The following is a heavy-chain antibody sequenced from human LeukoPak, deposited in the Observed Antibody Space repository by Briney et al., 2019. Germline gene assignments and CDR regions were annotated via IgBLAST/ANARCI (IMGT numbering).Heavy chain of an antibody. D-gene: IGHD6-13*01. CDR3: ARHETSEMRIAFHFDY. Sequence: PGESLKISCEGSGYTFTTYWIGWVRQMPGKGLEWMAIIYPGDSDTRYSPSFQGQVTISADKSINTVYLQWSSLKASDTAIYYCARHETSEMRIAFHFDYWGQGTLVTVSS. V-gene: IGHV5-51*01. CDR1: GYTFTTYW. J-gene: IGHJ4*02. CDR2: IYPGDSDT.